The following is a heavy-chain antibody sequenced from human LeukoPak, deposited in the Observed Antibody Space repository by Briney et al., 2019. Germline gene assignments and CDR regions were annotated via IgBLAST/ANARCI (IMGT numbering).Heavy chain of an antibody. CDR1: GYSFTSYW. D-gene: IGHD4-17*01. V-gene: IGHV5-51*01. CDR2: IYPGDSDT. J-gene: IGHJ5*02. Sequence: AGESLKISCKGSGYSFTSYWIGWVRQMPGKGLEWMGIIYPGDSDTRYSPSFQGQVTISADKSISTAYLQWSSLKASDTAMYYCARARSTVTTLLWFDPWGQGTLVTVSS. CDR3: ARARSTVTTLLWFDP.